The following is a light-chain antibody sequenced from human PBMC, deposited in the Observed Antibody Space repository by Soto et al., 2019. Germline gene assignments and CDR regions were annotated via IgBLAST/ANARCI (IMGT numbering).Light chain of an antibody. CDR3: SSYTRSSTVV. Sequence: QSALTQPASVSGSPGQSITISCTGTSSDVGTYNYVSWYQQHSGKAPKLMIYEVSHRPSGVSNRFSGSKSGNTASLTISGLQAEDEADYYCSSYTRSSTVVFGGGTKLTVL. V-gene: IGLV2-14*01. CDR2: EVS. J-gene: IGLJ2*01. CDR1: SSDVGTYNY.